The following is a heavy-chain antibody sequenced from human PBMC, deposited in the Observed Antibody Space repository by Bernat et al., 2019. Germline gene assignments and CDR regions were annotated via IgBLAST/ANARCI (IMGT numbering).Heavy chain of an antibody. J-gene: IGHJ4*02. V-gene: IGHV3-7*03. CDR2: IKEDGSEK. D-gene: IGHD4/OR15-4a*01. Sequence: EVQLVESGGGLVQPGGSLRLSCAASGFTFSNSWMSWVRQAPGKGLEWVASIKEDGSEKYYVDSVKGRFTISRDNAKNSLYLQMNSLRAEDTAVYYCARSGDYGDYFDYWGQGTLVTVSS. CDR3: ARSGDYGDYFDY. CDR1: GFTFSNSW.